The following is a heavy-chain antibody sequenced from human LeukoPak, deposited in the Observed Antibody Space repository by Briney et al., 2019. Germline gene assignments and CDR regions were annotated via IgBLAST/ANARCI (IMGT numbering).Heavy chain of an antibody. D-gene: IGHD3-10*01. Sequence: TSQTLSLTCTVSGGSISSGDYYWSWIRQHPRKGLEWIGYIYYSGSTYYNPSLKSRVTISVDTSKNQFSLKLSSVTAADTAVYYCAREVRNYYYGSGSYSNWFDPWGQGTLVTVSS. CDR1: GGSISSGDYY. CDR2: IYYSGST. CDR3: AREVRNYYYGSGSYSNWFDP. V-gene: IGHV4-31*03. J-gene: IGHJ5*02.